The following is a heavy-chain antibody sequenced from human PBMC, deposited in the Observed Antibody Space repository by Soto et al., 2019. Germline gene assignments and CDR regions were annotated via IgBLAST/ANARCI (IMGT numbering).Heavy chain of an antibody. CDR1: GFTVSNNY. J-gene: IGHJ4*02. CDR3: AAYSHQGY. V-gene: IGHV3-66*01. D-gene: IGHD3-16*01. Sequence: EEQLVESGGDLVQPGGSLRLSCAASGFTVSNNYMSWVRQDPGKGLEWVSLIYSGGSTYYADSVKGRFTISRDSSKNTLYLQMTSLRAEDTAMYSCAAYSHQGYWGQGTLVTVSS. CDR2: IYSGGST.